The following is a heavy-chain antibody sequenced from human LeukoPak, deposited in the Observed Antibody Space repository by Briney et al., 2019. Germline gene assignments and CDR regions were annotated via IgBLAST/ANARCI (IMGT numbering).Heavy chain of an antibody. D-gene: IGHD1-26*01. V-gene: IGHV3-74*01. Sequence: GGSLRLSCAASGLTFSSSWMPWVRQAPGKGLVWVSRINSDGSATAYADAVKGRFTISRDNAKSTLYLQMNSLRAEDTAVYYCARARLDSGRGNFDYGGRGTLVTVSS. CDR2: INSDGSAT. J-gene: IGHJ4*02. CDR3: ARARLDSGRGNFDY. CDR1: GLTFSSSW.